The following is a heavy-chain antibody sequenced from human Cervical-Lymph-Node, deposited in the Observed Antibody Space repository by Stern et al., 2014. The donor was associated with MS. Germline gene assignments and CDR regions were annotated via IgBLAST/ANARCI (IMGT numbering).Heavy chain of an antibody. J-gene: IGHJ5*02. D-gene: IGHD6-13*01. CDR3: ALSSETSDRWYSLGYDL. Sequence: QMQLVQFGAEVTKPGSSVKVSCKASGGTFSKFPSSWVRQAPGQGLEWMGGFFPVFGTPSYAQEFRGRVTITADVSTSTVYMELSSLRSDDTAVYYCALSSETSDRWYSLGYDLWGQGTLVTVSS. V-gene: IGHV1-69*01. CDR1: GGTFSKFP. CDR2: FFPVFGTP.